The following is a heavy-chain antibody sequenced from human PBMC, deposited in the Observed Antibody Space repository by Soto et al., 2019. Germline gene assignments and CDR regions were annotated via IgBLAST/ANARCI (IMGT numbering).Heavy chain of an antibody. CDR3: ARTIPSGGLDY. D-gene: IGHD2-15*01. V-gene: IGHV1-18*04. CDR1: GYTFASFG. J-gene: IGHJ4*02. Sequence: QVQLVQSGAEVKKPGASVKVSCKASGYTFASFGVSWVRQAPGQGLEWMGWINGYKGDTHYAQKFQDRVTLTTDTSTVTVYMELRRRRSDDSALYYCARTIPSGGLDYWCQGPLVTVSS. CDR2: INGYKGDT.